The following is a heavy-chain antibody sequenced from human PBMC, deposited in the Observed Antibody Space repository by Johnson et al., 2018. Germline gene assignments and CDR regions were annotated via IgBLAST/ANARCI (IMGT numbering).Heavy chain of an antibody. CDR2: IYSDGST. D-gene: IGHD2-15*01. Sequence: VQLVESGGGLIQQGGSLALSCAASGFTVSSTYMSWVRQAPEKGLEWVSIIYSDGSTYYADSVKGRFSISRDISKNTVFLRMDSLIGEDTAVYYCARGPGYCTGGNCYSFKTHYYYSGLDVWGQGATVTVSS. CDR1: GFTVSSTY. J-gene: IGHJ6*02. V-gene: IGHV3-53*01. CDR3: ARGPGYCTGGNCYSFKTHYYYSGLDV.